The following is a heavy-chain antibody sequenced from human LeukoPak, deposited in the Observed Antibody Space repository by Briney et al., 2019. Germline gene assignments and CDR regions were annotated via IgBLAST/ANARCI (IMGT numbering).Heavy chain of an antibody. CDR1: GYTFTSYY. J-gene: IGHJ3*02. V-gene: IGHV1-46*01. CDR3: ARFRVKGYDFWSGYYSNDAFDI. Sequence: ASVTVSCKASGYTFTSYYMHWVRQAPGQGLEWMGMINPSGGNPNYAQKFQGRVTITRDTSTSTVYMELRSLRSEDTAVYYCARFRVKGYDFWSGYYSNDAFDIWGQGTMVSVSS. CDR2: INPSGGNP. D-gene: IGHD3-3*01.